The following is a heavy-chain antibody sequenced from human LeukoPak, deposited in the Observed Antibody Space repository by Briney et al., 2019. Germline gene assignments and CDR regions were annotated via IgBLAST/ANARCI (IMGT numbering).Heavy chain of an antibody. CDR2: IYHSGST. J-gene: IGHJ4*02. Sequence: PSQTLSLTCAVSGGSISSGGYSWSWIRQPPGKGLEWIGYIYHSGSTYYNPSLKSRVTISVDRSKNQFSLKLSSVTAADTAVYYCARGNRVKNENYYGSGSYYRTISYYFDYWGQGTLVTVSS. CDR3: ARGNRVKNENYYGSGSYYRTISYYFDY. D-gene: IGHD3-10*01. V-gene: IGHV4-30-2*01. CDR1: GGSISSGGYS.